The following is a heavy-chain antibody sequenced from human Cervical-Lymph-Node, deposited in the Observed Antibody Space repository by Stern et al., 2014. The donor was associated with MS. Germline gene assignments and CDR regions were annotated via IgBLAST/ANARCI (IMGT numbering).Heavy chain of an antibody. CDR1: GGSISSGDYY. D-gene: IGHD2-15*01. V-gene: IGHV4-30-4*01. CDR2: LYYSGST. Sequence: QVQLQESGPGLVKPSQTLSLTCTVSGGSISSGDYYWSWIRQPPGKGLEWIGYLYYSGSTYYNPSLKSRVTISVDTSKNQFSLKLSSVTAADTAVYYCARAGYCSGGSCYRWFDPWGQGTLVTVSS. J-gene: IGHJ5*02. CDR3: ARAGYCSGGSCYRWFDP.